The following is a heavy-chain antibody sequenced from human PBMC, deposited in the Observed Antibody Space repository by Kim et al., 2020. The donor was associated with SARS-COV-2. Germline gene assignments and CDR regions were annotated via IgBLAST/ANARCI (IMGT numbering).Heavy chain of an antibody. Sequence: VDSVKGRFTISRDNAKNSLYLQRNSLRAEDTAVYYCARISGAAAANWFDPWGQGTLVTVSS. J-gene: IGHJ5*02. V-gene: IGHV3-7*01. CDR3: ARISGAAAANWFDP. D-gene: IGHD6-13*01.